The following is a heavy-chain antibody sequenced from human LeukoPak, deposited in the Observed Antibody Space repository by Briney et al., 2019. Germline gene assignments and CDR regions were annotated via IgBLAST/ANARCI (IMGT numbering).Heavy chain of an antibody. J-gene: IGHJ6*02. CDR2: ISYDGSNK. CDR3: ARVWQAYDPDTPEGMDV. V-gene: IGHV3-30-3*01. CDR1: GFTFSSYA. Sequence: GGSLRLSCAASGFTFSSYAMHWVRQAPGKGLEWVAVISYDGSNKYYADSVKGRFTISRDNSKNTLYLQMNSLRAEDTAVYYCARVWQAYDPDTPEGMDVWGQGTTVTVSS. D-gene: IGHD1-1*01.